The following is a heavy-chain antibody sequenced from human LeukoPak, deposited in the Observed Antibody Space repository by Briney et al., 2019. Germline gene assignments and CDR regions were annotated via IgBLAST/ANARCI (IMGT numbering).Heavy chain of an antibody. V-gene: IGHV3-21*04. CDR2: ISSSSSYI. D-gene: IGHD2-2*01. Sequence: PGGSLRLSCAASGFTFSSYGMHWVRQAPGKGLEWVSSISSSSSYIYYADSVKGRFTISRDNSKNTLYLQMNSLRAEDTAVYHCAKDRSGVVVPGTFDYWGQGTLVTVSS. J-gene: IGHJ4*02. CDR3: AKDRSGVVVPGTFDY. CDR1: GFTFSSYG.